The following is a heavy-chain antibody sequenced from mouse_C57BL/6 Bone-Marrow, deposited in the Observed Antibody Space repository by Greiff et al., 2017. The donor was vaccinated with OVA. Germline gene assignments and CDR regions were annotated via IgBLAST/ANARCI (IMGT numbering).Heavy chain of an antibody. CDR1: GYTFTSYW. J-gene: IGHJ2*01. Sequence: QVQLKQPGAELVKPGASVKLSCKASGYTFTSYWMHWVKQRPGQGLEWIGMIHPNSGSTNYNEKFKSKATLTVDKSSSTAYMQLSSLTSEDSAVYYCARSGGTLFDYWGQGTTLTVSS. CDR3: ARSGGTLFDY. D-gene: IGHD2-14*01. CDR2: IHPNSGST. V-gene: IGHV1-64*01.